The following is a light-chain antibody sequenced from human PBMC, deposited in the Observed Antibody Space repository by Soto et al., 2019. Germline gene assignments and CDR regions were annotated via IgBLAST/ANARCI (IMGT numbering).Light chain of an antibody. CDR2: GVS. CDR3: QQYDTSPPT. CDR1: QRLRRSS. Sequence: EIVLTQSPGTLSLSPGERATLSCRASQRLRRSSLAWYQEKPGQAPRLLIYGVSTRTTGIPDRFSGSGSGSDFALTISRLEPEDSARYSCQQYDTSPPTFGQGTLVDIK. V-gene: IGKV3-20*01. J-gene: IGKJ1*01.